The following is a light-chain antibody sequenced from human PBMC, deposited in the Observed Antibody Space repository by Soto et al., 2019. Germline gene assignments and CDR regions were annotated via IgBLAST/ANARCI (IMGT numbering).Light chain of an antibody. Sequence: QSVLTQPASVSGSPGQSITISCTGSNSNIGAGFGVQWYQQFPRTAPRLLIYSNTNRPSGVPDRFSASKSGTSASLAITGLRAEDEADYYCQSFDINVLALIFGVGTKLTVL. V-gene: IGLV1-40*01. CDR3: QSFDINVLALI. J-gene: IGLJ2*01. CDR1: NSNIGAGFG. CDR2: SNT.